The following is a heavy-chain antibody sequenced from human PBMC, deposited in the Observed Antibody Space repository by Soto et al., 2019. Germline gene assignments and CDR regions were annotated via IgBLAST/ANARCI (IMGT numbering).Heavy chain of an antibody. CDR1: GGSISSYY. D-gene: IGHD3-22*01. J-gene: IGHJ6*02. CDR3: ARDDKSHGMDV. CDR2: IYYSGST. Sequence: SETLSLTCTVSGGSISSYYWSWIRQPPGKGLEWIGYIYYSGSTNYNPSLKSRVTISVDTSKNQFSLKLSSVTAADTAVYYCARDDKSHGMDVWGQGTTVTVSS. V-gene: IGHV4-59*01.